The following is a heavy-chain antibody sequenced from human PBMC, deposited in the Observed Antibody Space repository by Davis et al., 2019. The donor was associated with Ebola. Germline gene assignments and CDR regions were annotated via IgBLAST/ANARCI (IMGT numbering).Heavy chain of an antibody. CDR1: GFTFSNAW. CDR2: IKSKTDGGTT. J-gene: IGHJ3*02. Sequence: GGSLRLSCAASGFTFSNAWMSWVRQAPGKGLEWVGRIKSKTDGGTTDYAAPVKGRFTISRDDSKNTLYLQMNSLKTEDTAVYYCTAYSRQSGKESSLPFYIWGQGTMVTVSS. D-gene: IGHD5-18*01. V-gene: IGHV3-15*01. CDR3: TAYSRQSGKESSLPFYI.